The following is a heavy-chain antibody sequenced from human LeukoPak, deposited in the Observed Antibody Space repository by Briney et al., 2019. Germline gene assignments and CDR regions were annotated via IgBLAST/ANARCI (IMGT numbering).Heavy chain of an antibody. J-gene: IGHJ4*02. D-gene: IGHD4-17*01. CDR3: ARDLRGLEGWYGDSSFDY. Sequence: ASVKVSCKASGYTFTSYGISWVRQAPGQGLEWMGWISAYNGNTNYAQKLQGRVTMTTDTSTSTAYMELRSLRSDDTAVYYCARDLRGLEGWYGDSSFDYWGQGTLVTVPS. CDR1: GYTFTSYG. V-gene: IGHV1-18*01. CDR2: ISAYNGNT.